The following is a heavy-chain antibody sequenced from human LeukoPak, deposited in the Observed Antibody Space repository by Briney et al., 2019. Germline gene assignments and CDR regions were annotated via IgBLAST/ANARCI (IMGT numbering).Heavy chain of an antibody. Sequence: TRGSLRLSCAATGFSVSSNYMSWVRQAPGKGLEWVSVIYIGGSTYYADSVKGRFTISRDNSKNTLYLQMNSLRAEDTAVYYCARESTSDWEYVGHWGQGTLVTVSS. J-gene: IGHJ4*02. CDR3: ARESTSDWEYVGH. CDR2: IYIGGST. CDR1: GFSVSSNY. V-gene: IGHV3-53*01. D-gene: IGHD3/OR15-3a*01.